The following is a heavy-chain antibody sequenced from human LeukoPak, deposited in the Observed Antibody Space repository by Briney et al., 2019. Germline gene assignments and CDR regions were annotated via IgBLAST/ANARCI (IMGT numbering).Heavy chain of an antibody. CDR3: ARAPRVATTIQFDY. J-gene: IGHJ4*02. Sequence: SETLSLTCTVSGYSISSGYYWGWIRQPPGKGLEWIGNIYHSGSTYFSPSLKSRVTISVDTSKNQFSLKLSSVTAADTAVYYCARAPRVATTIQFDYWGQGTLVTVSS. CDR2: IYHSGST. V-gene: IGHV4-38-2*02. CDR1: GYSISSGYY. D-gene: IGHD5-12*01.